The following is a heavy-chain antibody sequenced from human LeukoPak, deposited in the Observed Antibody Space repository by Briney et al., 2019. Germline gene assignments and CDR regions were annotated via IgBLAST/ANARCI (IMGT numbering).Heavy chain of an antibody. Sequence: QSGGSLRLSCAASGFTFSSYAMSWVRQAPGKGLEWVSAISGSGGSTYYADSMKGRFTISRDNSKNTVYLQMNSLRAEDTAIYFCARSPGGSGYSYSNFWGQGTLVTVSS. CDR3: ARSPGGSGYSYSNF. CDR2: ISGSGGST. J-gene: IGHJ4*02. V-gene: IGHV3-23*01. D-gene: IGHD3-22*01. CDR1: GFTFSSYA.